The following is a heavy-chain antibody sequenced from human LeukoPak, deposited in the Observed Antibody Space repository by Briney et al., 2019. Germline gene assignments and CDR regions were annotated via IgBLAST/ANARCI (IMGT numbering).Heavy chain of an antibody. D-gene: IGHD2-2*01. CDR3: ARRGRIVVVPAALGSTAYNWFDP. CDR1: GGSFSGYY. Sequence: PSETLSLTCAVYGGSFSGYYWSWIRQPPGKGLEWIGEINHSGSTNYNPSLKSRVTISVDTSKNQFSLKLSSVTAADTAVYYCARRGRIVVVPAALGSTAYNWFDPWGQGTLVTVSS. J-gene: IGHJ5*02. V-gene: IGHV4-34*01. CDR2: INHSGST.